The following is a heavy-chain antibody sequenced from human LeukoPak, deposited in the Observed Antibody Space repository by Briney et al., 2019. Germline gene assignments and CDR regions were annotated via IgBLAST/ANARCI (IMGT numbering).Heavy chain of an antibody. J-gene: IGHJ4*02. Sequence: GESLKISCKGSGYSFRNYWIGWVRQMPGKGLEWMGLIYPGDSDTRYSPSFQGQVTISADKSISTAYLQWSSLKASDTAMYYCARSLSSSWFRFDYWGQGTLVTVSS. CDR2: IYPGDSDT. CDR3: ARSLSSSWFRFDY. D-gene: IGHD6-13*01. CDR1: GYSFRNYW. V-gene: IGHV5-51*01.